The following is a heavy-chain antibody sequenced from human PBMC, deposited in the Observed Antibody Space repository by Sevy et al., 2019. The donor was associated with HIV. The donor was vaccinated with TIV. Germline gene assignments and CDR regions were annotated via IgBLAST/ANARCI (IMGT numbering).Heavy chain of an antibody. D-gene: IGHD1-26*01. J-gene: IGHJ3*02. CDR3: ARSMGVRGAHDAFDI. CDR1: GFTFSSYS. V-gene: IGHV3-21*01. Sequence: GGSLRLSCAASGFTFSSYSMNWVRQAPGKGLEWVSSISSSSSYIYYADSVKGRFTISRDNAKNSLYLQMNSLRAEDTAVYYCARSMGVRGAHDAFDIWGQGTMVTVSS. CDR2: ISSSSSYI.